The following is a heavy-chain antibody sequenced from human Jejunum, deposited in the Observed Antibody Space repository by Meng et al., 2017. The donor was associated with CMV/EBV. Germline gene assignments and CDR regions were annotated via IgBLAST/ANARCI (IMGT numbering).Heavy chain of an antibody. Sequence: SGHSISGDPHSWKWILHTSGRSLDLIGYIYHSGNTYYNPSIKSRATMSMDTSKIHFSLQLNSLTAADTAVYYCARGEFWACQYYFDHWGQGTLVTVSS. CDR3: ARGEFWACQYYFDH. D-gene: IGHD3-3*01. CDR2: IYHSGNT. V-gene: IGHV4-30-2*01. J-gene: IGHJ4*02. CDR1: GHSISGDPHS.